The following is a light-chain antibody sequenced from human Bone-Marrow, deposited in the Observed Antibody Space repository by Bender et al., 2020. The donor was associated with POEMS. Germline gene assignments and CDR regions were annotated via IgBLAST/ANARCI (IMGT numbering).Light chain of an antibody. J-gene: IGLJ3*02. Sequence: QSVLTQPPSASGTPGQRVTISCSGGSSNIGAHAVNWYQHLPGTAPQLLIYSCHRRPSEVPDRVSGSRSGTSASLAISGLQSEDEADYYCAVWDDSLNGWVFGGGTRLTVL. CDR2: SCH. V-gene: IGLV1-44*01. CDR1: SSNIGAHA. CDR3: AVWDDSLNGWV.